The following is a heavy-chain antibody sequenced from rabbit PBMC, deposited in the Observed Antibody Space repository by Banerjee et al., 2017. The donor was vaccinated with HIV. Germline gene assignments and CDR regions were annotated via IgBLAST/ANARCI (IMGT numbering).Heavy chain of an antibody. D-gene: IGHD7-1*01. CDR2: IDAGTSGTT. CDR1: GFSFNNNYH. CDR3: ARDLAAVTGWNFNF. Sequence: QSLEESGGDLVKPGASLTLTCTASGFSFNNNYHMCWVRQAPGKGLEWIACIDAGTSGTTYYANWAKGRFTFSKTSSTTVTLQMTSLTGADTATYFCARDLAAVTGWNFNFWGQGTLVTVS. V-gene: IGHV1S40*01. J-gene: IGHJ4*01.